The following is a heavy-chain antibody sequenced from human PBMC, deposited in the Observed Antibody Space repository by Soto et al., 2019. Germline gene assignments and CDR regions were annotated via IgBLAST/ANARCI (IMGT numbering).Heavy chain of an antibody. Sequence: GSLRLSCATSGFTFRTYAMHWVRQAPGKGLECVAVMSYDENNKYYADSVKGRFAISRDNSKNTLYLQMNSLRVEDTAVYYCAKNVTTTYYGMDVWGRGTTVTVSS. J-gene: IGHJ6*02. V-gene: IGHV3-30-3*02. CDR3: AKNVTTTYYGMDV. CDR2: MSYDENNK. D-gene: IGHD4-17*01. CDR1: GFTFRTYA.